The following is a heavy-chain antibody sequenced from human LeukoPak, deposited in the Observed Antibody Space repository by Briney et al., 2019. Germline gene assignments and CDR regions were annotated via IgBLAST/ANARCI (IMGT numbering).Heavy chain of an antibody. Sequence: SETLSLTCAVSGGSISSSNWWSWVRQPPGKGLEWIGEIYHSGSTNYNPSLKSRVTISVDKSKNQFSLKLSSVTAADTAVYYCARHDRYDSSGIGNGLIDYWGQGTLVTVSS. CDR2: IYHSGST. CDR3: ARHDRYDSSGIGNGLIDY. V-gene: IGHV4-4*02. J-gene: IGHJ4*02. CDR1: GGSISSSNW. D-gene: IGHD3-22*01.